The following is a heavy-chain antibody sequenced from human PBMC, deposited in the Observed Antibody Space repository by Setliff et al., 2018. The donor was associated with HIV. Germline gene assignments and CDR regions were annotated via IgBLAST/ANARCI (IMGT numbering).Heavy chain of an antibody. J-gene: IGHJ6*03. Sequence: SVKVSCKASGGTFSSYAISWVRQAPGQGLEWMGGIIPIFGTTSCAQKFQGRVTITADESTSTAYMELSSLRSEDTAVYYCASRIAAPYDYYYYYMDVWGKGTTVTVSS. CDR3: ASRIAAPYDYYYYYMDV. CDR2: IIPIFGTT. V-gene: IGHV1-69*13. D-gene: IGHD6-6*01. CDR1: GGTFSSYA.